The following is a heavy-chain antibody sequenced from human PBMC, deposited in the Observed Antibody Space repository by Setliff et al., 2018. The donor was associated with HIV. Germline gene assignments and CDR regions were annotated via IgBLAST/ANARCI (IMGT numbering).Heavy chain of an antibody. CDR1: GFPFTSFS. V-gene: IGHV3-21*05. CDR2: ICGSRCSYS. D-gene: IGHD3-3*01. CDR3: AGGYWEWEDSIGDAFDI. Sequence: PGGSLRLSCAASGFPFTSFSINWVRQAPGKGLEWVADICGSRCSYSYQAGTVKGRFTISRDNARNSLHLEMNSLSPEDTAVYYCAGGYWEWEDSIGDAFDIWGQGTMVTVSS. J-gene: IGHJ3*02.